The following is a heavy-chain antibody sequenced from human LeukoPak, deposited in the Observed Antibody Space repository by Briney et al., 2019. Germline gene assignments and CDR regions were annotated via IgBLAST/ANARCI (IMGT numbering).Heavy chain of an antibody. CDR2: INGGGNTT. CDR1: GFAFSCFA. D-gene: IGHD6-19*01. Sequence: PGGSLRLSCAASGFAFSCFAMGCVRQSPGKGLEWLSTINGGGNTTFYADSVKGRFTISRDNSKNTLYLHMDSLRPDDTAIYYCTKELHVAVPVADYYYFYMDVWGRGTAVSVSS. V-gene: IGHV3-23*01. J-gene: IGHJ6*03. CDR3: TKELHVAVPVADYYYFYMDV.